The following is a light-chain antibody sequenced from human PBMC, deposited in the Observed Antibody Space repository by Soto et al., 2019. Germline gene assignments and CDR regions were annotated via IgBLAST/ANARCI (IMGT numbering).Light chain of an antibody. Sequence: QSVLTQSPSASGTPGQRVIISCSGSSSNIGSNTVNWYQQLPGTAPKLLIYSHNQRPSGVPDRFSGSQSGTSASLAISGLQSEDEADYYCPPRDDKLDAHLFGTGTKLTVL. V-gene: IGLV1-44*01. CDR2: SHN. CDR1: SSNIGSNT. CDR3: PPRDDKLDAHL. J-gene: IGLJ1*01.